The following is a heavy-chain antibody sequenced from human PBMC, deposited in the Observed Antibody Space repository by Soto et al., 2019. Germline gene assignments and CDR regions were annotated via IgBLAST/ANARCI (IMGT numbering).Heavy chain of an antibody. CDR3: ARDFGPDAPEYFQH. Sequence: ASVKVSCKASGYTFTSYGISWVRQAPGQGLEWMGWSSAYNGNTNYAQKLQGRVTITTDTSTSTAYMELRSLRSDDTAVYYCARDFGPDAPEYFQHWGQGTLVTVSS. V-gene: IGHV1-18*04. J-gene: IGHJ1*01. CDR2: SSAYNGNT. CDR1: GYTFTSYG. D-gene: IGHD3-3*01.